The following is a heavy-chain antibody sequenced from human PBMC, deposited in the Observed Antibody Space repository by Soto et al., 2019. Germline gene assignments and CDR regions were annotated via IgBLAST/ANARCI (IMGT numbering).Heavy chain of an antibody. CDR2: IYSGGYT. D-gene: IGHD3-10*01. J-gene: IGHJ4*02. CDR3: ATQAGGGGY. Sequence: EVQLVESGGGLIQPGGSLRLSCAVSGFTVSNNYMSWVRQAPGKGLEGVSVIYSGGYTAYGDSVKGRFTISRDNSKNTLFLKIKSRRAHHRAVFYWATQAGGGGYWGQGTLVTVSS. CDR1: GFTVSNNY. V-gene: IGHV3-53*01.